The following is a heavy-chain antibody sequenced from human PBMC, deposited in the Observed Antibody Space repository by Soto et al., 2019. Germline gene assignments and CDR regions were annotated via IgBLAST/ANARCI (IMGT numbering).Heavy chain of an antibody. CDR2: IFSNDEK. D-gene: IGHD6-13*01. CDR3: ARTNIAAAGTGFDY. V-gene: IGHV2-26*01. Sequence: QVTLKESGPVLVKPTEPLTLTCTVSGFSLSNARMGVSWIRQPPGKALEWLAHIFSNDEKSYSTSLKSRLTISKDTSKSQVVLTMTNMDPVDTATYYCARTNIAAAGTGFDYWGQGTLVTVSS. CDR1: GFSLSNARMG. J-gene: IGHJ4*02.